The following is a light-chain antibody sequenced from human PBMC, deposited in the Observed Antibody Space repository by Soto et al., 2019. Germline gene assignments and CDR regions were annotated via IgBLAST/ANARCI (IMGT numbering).Light chain of an antibody. CDR3: TSYSRYRVLV. J-gene: IGLJ3*02. Sequence: QSALTQPASVSGSPGQSITVSCTGTSSDIGGYDYVSWYQQHPGQAPKLIIYEVSNRPSGVSDRFSGSNSGNTASLTISGLQAEDEADYYCTSYSRYRVLVFGGGTKLTVL. CDR2: EVS. V-gene: IGLV2-14*01. CDR1: SSDIGGYDY.